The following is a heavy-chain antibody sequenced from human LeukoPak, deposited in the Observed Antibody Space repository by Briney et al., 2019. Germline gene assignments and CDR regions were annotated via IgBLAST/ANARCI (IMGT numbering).Heavy chain of an antibody. Sequence: SETLSLTCTVSGGSISNYYWSWLRQPPGKGLEWIGYIHYSGSTNYNPSLKSRVSISVDMSRNQFSLKLTSVTAADTAVYYCARHSRTYYDFDYRGQGTLVTVSS. CDR2: IHYSGST. J-gene: IGHJ4*02. CDR1: GGSISNYY. D-gene: IGHD1-26*01. CDR3: ARHSRTYYDFDY. V-gene: IGHV4-59*08.